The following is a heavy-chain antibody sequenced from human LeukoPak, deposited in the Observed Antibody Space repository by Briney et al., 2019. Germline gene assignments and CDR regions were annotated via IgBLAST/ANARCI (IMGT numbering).Heavy chain of an antibody. CDR2: INSDGSST. CDR1: GFTFSSYW. J-gene: IGHJ4*02. D-gene: IGHD2-21*02. CDR3: ARDLGALCGGDWVPGCY. V-gene: IGHV3-74*01. Sequence: PGGSLRLSCAASGFTFSSYWMHWVRQAPGKGLVWVSRINSDGSSTSYADSVKGRFTISRDNSKNTLYLQMNSLRAEDTAVYYCARDLGALCGGDWVPGCYWGQGTLVTVSS.